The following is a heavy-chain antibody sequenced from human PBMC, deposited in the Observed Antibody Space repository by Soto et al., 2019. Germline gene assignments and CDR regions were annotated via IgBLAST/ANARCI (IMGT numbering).Heavy chain of an antibody. V-gene: IGHV3-30*19. CDR3: VRDDDNLDNGLDH. CDR2: IPHDGTYQ. J-gene: IGHJ4*02. Sequence: QVQLVESGGGVVQPGGSLRLSCTASGFTFSSYGMHWVRQAPGKGLQWVAVIPHDGTYQYYLDSVKGRFTIARDNSKDTLYLQMNSLRVEDTALYSCVRDDDNLDNGLDHWGQGTLVTVSS. CDR1: GFTFSSYG. D-gene: IGHD1-1*01.